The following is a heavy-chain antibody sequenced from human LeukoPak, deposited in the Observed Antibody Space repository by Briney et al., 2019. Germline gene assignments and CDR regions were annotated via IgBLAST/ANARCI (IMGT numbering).Heavy chain of an antibody. CDR1: GFTFDGYA. CDR2: ISWNSGSI. D-gene: IGHD2-21*01. V-gene: IGHV3-9*01. J-gene: IGHJ6*02. CDR3: AKVVSSRDYGMDV. Sequence: PGGSLRLSCAASGFTFDGYAMHWVRQAPGKGLEWVSGISWNSGSIGYADSVKGRFTISRDNAKNSLYLQMNSLRAEDTALYYCAKVVSSRDYGMDVWGQGTTVTVSS.